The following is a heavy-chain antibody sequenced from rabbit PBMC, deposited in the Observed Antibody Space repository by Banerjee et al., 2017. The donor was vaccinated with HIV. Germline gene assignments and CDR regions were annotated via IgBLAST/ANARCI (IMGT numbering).Heavy chain of an antibody. V-gene: IGHV1S45*01. CDR3: ARDAGYAGSNL. CDR2: IGAGSNSA. CDR1: GFSFSNNYW. J-gene: IGHJ4*01. D-gene: IGHD4-2*01. Sequence: QEHLEESGGDLVKPEGSLTLTCTASGFSFSNNYWLCWVRQAPGKGLEWIACIGAGSNSAYYATWAKGRSTISKTSSTTVTLQMTSLTAADTATYFCARDAGYAGSNLWGPGTLVTV.